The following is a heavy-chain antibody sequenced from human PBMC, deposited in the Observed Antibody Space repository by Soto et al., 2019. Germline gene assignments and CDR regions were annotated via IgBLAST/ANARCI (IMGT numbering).Heavy chain of an antibody. Sequence: EVQLLESGGAPVQSGGSLRLSCVASGFTFENYAMSWVRQAPGKGLEWVSAISSRSTFINYADSVKGRFTISRDNDKGLVYLQMNSLRAEDTAVYYCARDPPLSMIVVVGVDDFWGQGTLVTVSS. CDR1: GFTFENYA. CDR3: ARDPPLSMIVVVGVDDF. V-gene: IGHV3-21*06. D-gene: IGHD3-22*01. J-gene: IGHJ4*02. CDR2: ISSRSTFI.